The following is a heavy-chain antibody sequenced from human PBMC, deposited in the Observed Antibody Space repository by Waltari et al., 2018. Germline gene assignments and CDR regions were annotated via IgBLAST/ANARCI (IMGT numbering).Heavy chain of an antibody. D-gene: IGHD6-13*01. CDR3: AREAAARSYFDY. V-gene: IGHV1-2*02. CDR2: SNPNSGGK. CDR1: GYTFTGYY. J-gene: IGHJ4*02. Sequence: QVQLVQSGAEVKKPGASVKVSCKASGYTFTGYYMHWVRQAPGQGLAWMGWSNPNSGGKNYAQKFQGRVTMTRDTSISTAYMELSRLRSDDTAVDYCAREAAARSYFDYWGQGTLVTVSS.